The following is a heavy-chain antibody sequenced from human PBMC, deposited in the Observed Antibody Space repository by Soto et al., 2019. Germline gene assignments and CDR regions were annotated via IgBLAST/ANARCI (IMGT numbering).Heavy chain of an antibody. J-gene: IGHJ4*02. V-gene: IGHV3-74*01. D-gene: IGHD4-17*01. Sequence: EVQLVESGGGLVQPGGSLRLSCAASGFTFTDYWMHWVHQVPGTGLVWVSRINTDGSTTTYADSVQGRFTISRDNAKNTLYLQMNGLRPEDTAEYFCARVRNGDWYFDYWGQGTLVTISS. CDR1: GFTFTDYW. CDR3: ARVRNGDWYFDY. CDR2: INTDGSTT.